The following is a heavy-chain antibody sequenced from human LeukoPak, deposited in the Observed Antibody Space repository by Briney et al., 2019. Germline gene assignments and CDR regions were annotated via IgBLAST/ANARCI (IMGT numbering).Heavy chain of an antibody. CDR3: ARDLYGGNFLSDYYYYYMDV. Sequence: GASVKVSCKASGYTFTTYAMNWVRQAPGQGLEWMGGIIPIFGTANYAQKFQGRVTITADKSTSTAYMELSSLRSEDTAVYYCARDLYGGNFLSDYYYYYMDVWGKGTTVTVSS. CDR2: IIPIFGTA. D-gene: IGHD4-23*01. J-gene: IGHJ6*03. V-gene: IGHV1-69*06. CDR1: GYTFTTYA.